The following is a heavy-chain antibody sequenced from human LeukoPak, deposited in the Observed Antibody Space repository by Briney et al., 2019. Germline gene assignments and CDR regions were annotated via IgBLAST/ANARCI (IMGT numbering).Heavy chain of an antibody. CDR1: GYSISSGYY. J-gene: IGHJ4*02. CDR2: IYHSGST. CDR3: ARGGSGWLLDY. D-gene: IGHD6-19*01. V-gene: IGHV4-38-2*01. Sequence: TASETLSLTCAVSGYSISSGYYWGWIRQPPGXGLEWIGSIYHSGSTYYNPSLKSRVTISVDTSKNQFSLKLSSVTAADTAVYYCARGGSGWLLDYWGQGTLVTVSS.